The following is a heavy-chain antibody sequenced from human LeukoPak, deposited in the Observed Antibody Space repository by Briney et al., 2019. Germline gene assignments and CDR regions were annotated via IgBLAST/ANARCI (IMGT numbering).Heavy chain of an antibody. Sequence: GGSLRLSCAASGFTFSSYSMNWVRQAPGKGLEWVSSISSSSYIYYADSVKGRFTISRDNAKNSLYLQMNSLRAEDTAVYYCARGTRPYSSSWYGFDYWGQGTLVTVSS. CDR1: GFTFSSYS. D-gene: IGHD6-13*01. CDR2: ISSSSYI. J-gene: IGHJ4*02. V-gene: IGHV3-21*01. CDR3: ARGTRPYSSSWYGFDY.